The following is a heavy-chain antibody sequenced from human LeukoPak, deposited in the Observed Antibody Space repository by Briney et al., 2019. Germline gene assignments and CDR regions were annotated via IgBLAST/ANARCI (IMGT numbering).Heavy chain of an antibody. D-gene: IGHD6-6*01. CDR2: INHSGST. CDR1: GGSFSGYY. Sequence: PSETLSLTCAVYGGSFSGYYWSWIRQPPGKGLEWIGEINHSGSTNYNPSLKSRVTISVDTSKNQFSLKLSSVTAADTAVYYCARGSSSYEFDPWGQGTLVTVSS. J-gene: IGHJ5*02. V-gene: IGHV4-34*01. CDR3: ARGSSSYEFDP.